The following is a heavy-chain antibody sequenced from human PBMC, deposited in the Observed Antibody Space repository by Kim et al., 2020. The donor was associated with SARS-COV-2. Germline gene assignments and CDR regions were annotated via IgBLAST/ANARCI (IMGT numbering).Heavy chain of an antibody. Sequence: ASVKVSCKASGYTFTSYGISWVRQAPGQGLEWMGWISAYNGNTNYAQKLQGRVTMTTDTSTSTAYMELRSLRSDDTAVYYCARGDYDFWSGYLSPDYWGQGTLVTVSS. D-gene: IGHD3-3*01. J-gene: IGHJ4*02. CDR3: ARGDYDFWSGYLSPDY. CDR1: GYTFTSYG. V-gene: IGHV1-18*01. CDR2: ISAYNGNT.